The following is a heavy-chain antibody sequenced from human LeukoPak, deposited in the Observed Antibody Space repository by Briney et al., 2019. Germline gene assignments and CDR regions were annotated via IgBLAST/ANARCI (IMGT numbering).Heavy chain of an antibody. CDR1: GGSISSYY. D-gene: IGHD1-20*01. V-gene: IGHV4-59*01. CDR3: ARVITGTYDAFDI. CDR2: IYYSGST. J-gene: IGHJ3*02. Sequence: SETLSLTCTVSGGSISSYYWSWIRQPPGKGLEGIGYIYYSGSTNYNPSLKSRVTISVDTSKNQFSLKLSSVTAADTAVYYCARVITGTYDAFDIWGQGTMVTVSS.